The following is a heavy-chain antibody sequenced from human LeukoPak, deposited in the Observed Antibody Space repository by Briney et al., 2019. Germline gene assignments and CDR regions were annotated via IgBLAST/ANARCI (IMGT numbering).Heavy chain of an antibody. CDR3: AKSLPNYYDSSGYSGFDY. J-gene: IGHJ4*02. CDR1: GFTFSSYA. V-gene: IGHV3-23*01. Sequence: QPGGSLRLSCAASGFTFSSYAMSWVRQAPGKGLEWVSAISGSGGSTYYADSVKGRFTISRDNYKNTLYLQMNSLRAEDTAVYYCAKSLPNYYDSSGYSGFDYWGQGTLVTVSS. D-gene: IGHD3-22*01. CDR2: ISGSGGST.